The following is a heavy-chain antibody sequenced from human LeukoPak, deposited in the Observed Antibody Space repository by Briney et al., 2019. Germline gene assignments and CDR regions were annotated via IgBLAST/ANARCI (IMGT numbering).Heavy chain of an antibody. CDR1: GFTVSSNY. Sequence: PGGSLRLSCAASGFTVSSNYMSWVRQAPGKGLEWVSVIYSGGSTYYADSVKGRFTISRDSSKNTLYLQMNSLRAEDTAVYYCARRVRYYFNYGGQGTLVTVPS. CDR2: IYSGGST. V-gene: IGHV3-66*02. J-gene: IGHJ4*02. D-gene: IGHD3-16*01. CDR3: ARRVRYYFNY.